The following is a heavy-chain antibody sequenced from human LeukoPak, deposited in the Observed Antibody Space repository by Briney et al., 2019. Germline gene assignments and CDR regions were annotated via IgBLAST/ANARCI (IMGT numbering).Heavy chain of an antibody. J-gene: IGHJ4*02. CDR1: GYTFTSYG. CDR2: ISAYNGNT. V-gene: IGHV1-18*01. Sequence: AAVKVSCKASGYTFTSYGISWVRQAPGQGLEWMGWISAYNGNTNYAQKLQGRVTMTTDTSTSTAYMELRSLRTDDTAVYYCASLPHSSGWYGEDYFDYWGQGTLVTVSS. D-gene: IGHD6-19*01. CDR3: ASLPHSSGWYGEDYFDY.